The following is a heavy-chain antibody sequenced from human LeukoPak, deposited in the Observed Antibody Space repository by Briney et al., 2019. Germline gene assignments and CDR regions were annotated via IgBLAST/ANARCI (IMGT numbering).Heavy chain of an antibody. J-gene: IGHJ6*02. V-gene: IGHV4-39*01. Sequence: SETLSLTCTVSSGSISSSSYYWGWIRQPPGKGLEWIGSIYYSGSTYYNPSLKSRVTISVDTSKNQFSLKLSSVTAADTAVYYCAIPQGPVDVWGQGTTVTVSS. CDR2: IYYSGST. CDR3: AIPQGPVDV. CDR1: SGSISSSSYY.